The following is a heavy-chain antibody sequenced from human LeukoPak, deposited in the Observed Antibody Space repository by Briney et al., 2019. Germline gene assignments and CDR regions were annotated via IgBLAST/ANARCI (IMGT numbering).Heavy chain of an antibody. Sequence: AGGSLRLSCAASGFTGSSNNMSWVRQAPGKGLEWVSVIYSGGSTYYADSVKGRFTISRDNSKNTLYLQMNSLRAEDTAVYYCARAGQQLDYWGQGTLVTVSS. V-gene: IGHV3-66*01. CDR2: IYSGGST. CDR1: GFTGSSNN. J-gene: IGHJ4*02. D-gene: IGHD6-13*01. CDR3: ARAGQQLDY.